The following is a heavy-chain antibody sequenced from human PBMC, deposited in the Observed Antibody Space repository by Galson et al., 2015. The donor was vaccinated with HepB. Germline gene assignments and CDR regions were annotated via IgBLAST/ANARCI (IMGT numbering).Heavy chain of an antibody. CDR1: GFTFSSYA. CDR2: ISYDGSNK. Sequence: SLRLSCAASGFTFSSYAMHWVRQAPGKGLEWVAVISYDGSNKYYADSVKGRFTISRDNSKNTLYLQMNSLRAEDTAVYYCARGLGCSSTSCYTIYYYYYYGMDVWGQGTTVTVSS. V-gene: IGHV3-30-3*01. D-gene: IGHD2-2*02. J-gene: IGHJ6*02. CDR3: ARGLGCSSTSCYTIYYYYYYGMDV.